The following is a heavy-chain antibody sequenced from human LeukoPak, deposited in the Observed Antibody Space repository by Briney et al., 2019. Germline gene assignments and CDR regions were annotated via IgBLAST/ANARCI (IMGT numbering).Heavy chain of an antibody. J-gene: IGHJ5*02. V-gene: IGHV4-59*01. D-gene: IGHD6-13*01. CDR3: AKRGYGSSWSS. CDR2: ISDSGST. Sequence: KSSETLSLTCSVSGVSIRSYYWSWIRQFRGKGLEWIGYISDSGSTNYNPSLKSRVSISRDTSKNQFSLRLTFVTAADTAVYFCAKRGYGSSWSSWGQGTMVTVSS. CDR1: GVSIRSYY.